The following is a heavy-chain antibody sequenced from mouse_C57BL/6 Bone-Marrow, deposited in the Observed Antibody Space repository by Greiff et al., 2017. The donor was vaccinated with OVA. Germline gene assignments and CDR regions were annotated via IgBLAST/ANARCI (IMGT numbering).Heavy chain of an antibody. Sequence: EVMLVESGGGLVKPGGSLKLSCAASGFTFSSYAMSWVRQTPEKRLEWVATISDGGSYTYYPDNVKGRFTISRDNAKNNLYLQMSHLKSEDTAMYYCAREVGGNYYFDYWGQGTTLTVSS. CDR2: ISDGGSYT. CDR1: GFTFSSYA. CDR3: AREVGGNYYFDY. J-gene: IGHJ2*01. D-gene: IGHD2-1*01. V-gene: IGHV5-4*01.